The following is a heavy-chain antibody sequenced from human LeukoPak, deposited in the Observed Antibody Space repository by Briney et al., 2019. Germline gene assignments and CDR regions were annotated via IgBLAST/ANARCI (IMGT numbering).Heavy chain of an antibody. CDR1: GFTFSSYW. CDR3: ARDIYYYDSSGYYFPGGSDY. CDR2: IKQDGSQK. V-gene: IGHV3-7*01. D-gene: IGHD3-22*01. Sequence: GGSLRLSCAASGFTFSSYWMSWVRQAPGKGLEWVANIKQDGSQKYYVDSVKGRFTISRDNAKNSLYLQMNSLRAEDTAVYYCARDIYYYDSSGYYFPGGSDYWGQGTLVTVSS. J-gene: IGHJ4*02.